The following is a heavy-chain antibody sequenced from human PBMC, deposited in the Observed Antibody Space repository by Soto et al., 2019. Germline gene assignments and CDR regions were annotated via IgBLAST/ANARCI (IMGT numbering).Heavy chain of an antibody. CDR1: GFSLSTTGVS. CDR2: IYWDDDK. V-gene: IGHV2-5*02. D-gene: IGHD3-10*01. CDR3: AHIGEVYCSGTNFDY. Sequence: QITLKESGPPLVKPTQTLTLTCTFSGFSLSTTGVSVGWIRQPPGKALEWLALIYWDDDKRYSPSLKSRLTTTKDPSKNQVDLPLTNVAPVDTAPYYCAHIGEVYCSGTNFDYWGQGTLVTVSS. J-gene: IGHJ4*02.